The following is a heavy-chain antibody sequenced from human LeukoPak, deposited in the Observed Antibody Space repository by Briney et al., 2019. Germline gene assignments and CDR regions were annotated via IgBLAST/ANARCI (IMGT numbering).Heavy chain of an antibody. D-gene: IGHD3-10*01. V-gene: IGHV3-23*01. Sequence: GGSLRLSCAASGFTFSSYAMSWVRQAPGKGLEWVSAISGSGGSTYYADSVKGRFTISRDNAKNSLYLQMNSLRAEDTAVYYCAKGNNLWFGEPHYFDYWGQGTLVTVSS. CDR2: ISGSGGST. CDR3: AKGNNLWFGEPHYFDY. J-gene: IGHJ4*02. CDR1: GFTFSSYA.